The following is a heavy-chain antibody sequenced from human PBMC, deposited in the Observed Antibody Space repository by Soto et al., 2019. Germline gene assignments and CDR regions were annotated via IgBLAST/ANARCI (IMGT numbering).Heavy chain of an antibody. CDR2: INPSGGNT. CDR1: GYTFTGYY. J-gene: IGHJ4*02. Sequence: GASVKVSCKASGYTFTGYYMHWVRQAPGQGLEWMGIINPSGGNTKYAQKFQGRVTMTRDTSTSTVYMELSSLRSEDTAVYYCARVQTYSSSWYHFDYWGQGTLVTVSS. V-gene: IGHV1-46*01. D-gene: IGHD6-19*01. CDR3: ARVQTYSSSWYHFDY.